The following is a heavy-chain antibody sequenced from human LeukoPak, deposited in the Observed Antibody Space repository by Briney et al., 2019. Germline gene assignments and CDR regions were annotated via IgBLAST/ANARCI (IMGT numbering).Heavy chain of an antibody. J-gene: IGHJ6*04. V-gene: IGHV3-21*01. Sequence: GGSLRLSCAASGFTFSSYSMNRVRQAPGKGLEWVSSISSSSSYIYYADSVKGRFTISRDNAKNSLYLQMNSLRAEDTAVYYCASFIVVVPAAIGYYYYGMDVWGKGTTVTVSS. CDR3: ASFIVVVPAAIGYYYYGMDV. CDR1: GFTFSSYS. D-gene: IGHD2-2*02. CDR2: ISSSSSYI.